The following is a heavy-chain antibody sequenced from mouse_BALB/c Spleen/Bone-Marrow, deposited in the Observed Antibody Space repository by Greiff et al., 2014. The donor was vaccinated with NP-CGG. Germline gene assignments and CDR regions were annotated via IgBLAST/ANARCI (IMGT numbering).Heavy chain of an antibody. J-gene: IGHJ2*01. Sequence: VQFQQSGPELVKPGASMKISCKASGYSFTGYTMNWVKQSHGKNLEWIGLINPYSGGTSYNQKFKGKATLTVDKSSSTAYMELLSLTSEDSAVYYCARGNTVVAPYFDYWGHGTTLTVSS. CDR1: GYSFTGYT. V-gene: IGHV1-18*01. CDR2: INPYSGGT. D-gene: IGHD1-1*01. CDR3: ARGNTVVAPYFDY.